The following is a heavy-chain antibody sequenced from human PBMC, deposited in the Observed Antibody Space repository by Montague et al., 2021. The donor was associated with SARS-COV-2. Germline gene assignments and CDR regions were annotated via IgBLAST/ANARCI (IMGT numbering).Heavy chain of an antibody. V-gene: IGHV3-74*01. CDR3: VGSGWYWARYYFDY. CDR1: GFTFSNYW. D-gene: IGHD6-19*01. Sequence: SLRLSCAASGFTFSNYWMHWVRQAPGKGLVWVSRINSDGRTTSYADSVKGRFTISRDNAKNTLYLQMNSLRAEDTAVYYCVGSGWYWARYYFDYWGQGTLVTVSS. J-gene: IGHJ4*02. CDR2: INSDGRTT.